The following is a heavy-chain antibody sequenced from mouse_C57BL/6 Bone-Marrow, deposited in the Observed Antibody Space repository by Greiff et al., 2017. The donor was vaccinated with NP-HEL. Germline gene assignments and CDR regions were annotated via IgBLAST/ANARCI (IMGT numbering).Heavy chain of an antibody. CDR1: GYTFTSYW. V-gene: IGHV1-52*01. Sequence: VQLQQPGAELVRPGSSVKLSCKASGYTFTSYWMHWVKQRPIQGLEWIGNIDPSDSETHYNQKFKDKATLTVDKSSSTAYMQLSSLTSEDSAVYYCARSRYYGTLGYWGQGTTLTVSS. CDR2: IDPSDSET. D-gene: IGHD1-1*01. CDR3: ARSRYYGTLGY. J-gene: IGHJ2*01.